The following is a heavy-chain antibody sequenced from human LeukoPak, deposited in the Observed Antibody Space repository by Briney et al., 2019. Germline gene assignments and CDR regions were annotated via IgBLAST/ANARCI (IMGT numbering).Heavy chain of an antibody. Sequence: SETLSLTCTVSGASISSGGYCWSWIRQHPGKGLEWIGYICYSGTAYYNPSLKSRVTISVDMSENQFSLKLSSVTAADTAVYYCANYGAGTYRFDPWGQGTLVTVSS. V-gene: IGHV4-31*03. J-gene: IGHJ5*02. CDR2: ICYSGTA. CDR1: GASISSGGYC. CDR3: ANYGAGTYRFDP. D-gene: IGHD3-10*01.